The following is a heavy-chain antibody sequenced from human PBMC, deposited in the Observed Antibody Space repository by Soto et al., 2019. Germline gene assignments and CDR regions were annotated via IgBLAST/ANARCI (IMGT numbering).Heavy chain of an antibody. CDR1: GGSISSGDYY. D-gene: IGHD6-6*01. Sequence: SETLSLTCTVSGGSISSGDYYWSWIRQPPGKGLEWIAYIYYSGIIYYNPSLKSRVTMSRDTSKNQFSLNLDSVTAADTAVYYCARDVGEVDYTSSSYPFDIWGRGTMVT. J-gene: IGHJ3*02. CDR2: IYYSGII. CDR3: ARDVGEVDYTSSSYPFDI. V-gene: IGHV4-30-4*01.